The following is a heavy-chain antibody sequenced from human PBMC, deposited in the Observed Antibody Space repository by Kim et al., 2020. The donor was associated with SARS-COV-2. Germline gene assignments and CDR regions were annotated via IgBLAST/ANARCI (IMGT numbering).Heavy chain of an antibody. CDR1: GFTFSTYW. V-gene: IGHV3-74*01. D-gene: IGHD2-15*01. Sequence: GGSLRLSCAASGFTFSTYWMHWVRQAPGKGLVWVSSIQSDGSTPKYADSVEGRFTISRDNVKNTLYLQRNSLRGEDTAVYFCGRGALAAGSTGDYWGQGTLVTVSS. CDR2: IQSDGSTP. CDR3: GRGALAAGSTGDY. J-gene: IGHJ4*02.